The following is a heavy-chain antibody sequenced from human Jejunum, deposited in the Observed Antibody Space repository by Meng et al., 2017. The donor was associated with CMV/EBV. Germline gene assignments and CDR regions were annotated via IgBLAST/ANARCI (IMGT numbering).Heavy chain of an antibody. Sequence: VQLQESGPGRVKLSHTLSLTRTVSGGSISSGDYYWSWIRQPPGKGLEWIGCIYYSGSTYYNPSLKGRVTISVDTSKNQFSLNLSSVTAADTAVYYCARGQRSYSGSYPEWFDPWGQGTLVTVSS. J-gene: IGHJ5*02. V-gene: IGHV4-30-4*01. CDR3: ARGQRSYSGSYPEWFDP. CDR1: GGSISSGDYY. CDR2: IYYSGST. D-gene: IGHD1-26*01.